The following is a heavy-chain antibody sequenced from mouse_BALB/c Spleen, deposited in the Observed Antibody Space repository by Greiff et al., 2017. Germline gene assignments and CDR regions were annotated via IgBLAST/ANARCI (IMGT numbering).Heavy chain of an antibody. J-gene: IGHJ2*01. D-gene: IGHD1-2*01. CDR2: ISSGGSYT. CDR1: GFTFSSYG. V-gene: IGHV5-6*01. CDR3: ARHEELRLPGFAGY. Sequence: EVKVVESGGDLVKPGGSLKLSCAASGFTFSSYGMSWVRQTPDKRLEWVATISSGGSYTYYPDSVKGRFTISRDNAKNTLYLQMSSLKSEDTAMYYCARHEELRLPGFAGYWGQGTTLTVSS.